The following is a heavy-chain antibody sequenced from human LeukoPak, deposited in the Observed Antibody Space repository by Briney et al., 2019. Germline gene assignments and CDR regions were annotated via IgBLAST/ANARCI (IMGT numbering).Heavy chain of an antibody. D-gene: IGHD1-14*01. CDR1: GFTVSSNY. CDR3: ARPHSIPNRYAFDI. Sequence: GGSLRLSCAASGFTVSSNYMSWVRQAPGKGLEWVSVIYSGGSTYYADSVKGRLTISRDNSKNTLYLQMNSLRAEDTAVYYCARPHSIPNRYAFDIWGQGTMVTVSS. J-gene: IGHJ3*02. CDR2: IYSGGST. V-gene: IGHV3-66*04.